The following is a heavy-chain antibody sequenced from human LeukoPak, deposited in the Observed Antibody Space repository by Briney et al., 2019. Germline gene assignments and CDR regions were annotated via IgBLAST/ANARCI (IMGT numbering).Heavy chain of an antibody. J-gene: IGHJ1*01. D-gene: IGHD4-17*01. CDR2: INPNRGGT. V-gene: IGHV1-2*02. Sequence: ASVKVSCKASGYTFTGYYMHWVRQAPGQGLEWMGWINPNRGGTNYAQKFQGRVTMTRDTSISTAYMELSRLRSDDTAVYYCARSVLGTVTTFEYFQHWGQGTLVTVSS. CDR1: GYTFTGYY. CDR3: ARSVLGTVTTFEYFQH.